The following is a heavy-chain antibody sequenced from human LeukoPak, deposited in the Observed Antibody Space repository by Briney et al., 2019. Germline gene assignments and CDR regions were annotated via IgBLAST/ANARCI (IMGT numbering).Heavy chain of an antibody. CDR2: IKQDGSEK. D-gene: IGHD6-19*01. CDR1: GFTFSNYW. V-gene: IGHV3-7*01. Sequence: GGSLRLSCAASGFTFSNYWMSWVRQAPGKGLEWVANIKQDGSEKFYVDSVKGRLTISRDNAKNSLSLQMNSLRVEDTAVYYCARVQGSSGPGIFEYWGQGTLVTVSS. J-gene: IGHJ4*02. CDR3: ARVQGSSGPGIFEY.